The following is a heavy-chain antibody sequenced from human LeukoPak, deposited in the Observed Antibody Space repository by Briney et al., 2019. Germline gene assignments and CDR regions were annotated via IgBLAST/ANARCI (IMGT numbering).Heavy chain of an antibody. CDR3: ARDKYGYNTPIDY. CDR1: GFTFSSYG. D-gene: IGHD5-24*01. V-gene: IGHV3-30*03. J-gene: IGHJ4*02. Sequence: GRSLRLSCAASGFTFSSYGMHWVRQAPGRGLEWVAVISYDGSNKYHADSVKGRFTISRDNSKNTLYLQMNSLRLEDMAVYFCARDKYGYNTPIDYWGQGTLVTVSS. CDR2: ISYDGSNK.